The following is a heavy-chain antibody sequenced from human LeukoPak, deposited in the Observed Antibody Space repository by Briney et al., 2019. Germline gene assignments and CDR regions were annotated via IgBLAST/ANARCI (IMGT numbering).Heavy chain of an antibody. CDR3: AREMATISGAFDI. Sequence: ASVKVSCKASGYTFTGYYIHWVRQAPGQGLEWMGWISAYNGNTNYAQKLQGRVTMTTDTSTSTAYMELRSLRSDDTAVYYCAREMATISGAFDIWGQGTMVTVSS. V-gene: IGHV1-18*04. CDR1: GYTFTGYY. J-gene: IGHJ3*02. CDR2: ISAYNGNT. D-gene: IGHD5-24*01.